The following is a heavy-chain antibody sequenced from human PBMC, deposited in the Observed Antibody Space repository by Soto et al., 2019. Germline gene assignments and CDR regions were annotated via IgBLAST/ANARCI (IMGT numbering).Heavy chain of an antibody. V-gene: IGHV4-59*01. Sequence: SETLSLTCTVSGGSISNFYWSWIRQPPGKGLEWIGYISYSGNTNYNPSLKSRVSISVDASKNQLSLNLTSVTAADTAVYYCARAPMVLSRSYFDSWGQGTPVTVSS. CDR1: GGSISNFY. J-gene: IGHJ4*02. D-gene: IGHD2-8*01. CDR2: ISYSGNT. CDR3: ARAPMVLSRSYFDS.